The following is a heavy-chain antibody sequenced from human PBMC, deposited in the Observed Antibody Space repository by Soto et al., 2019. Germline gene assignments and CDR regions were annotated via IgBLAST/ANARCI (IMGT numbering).Heavy chain of an antibody. CDR1: GFTFRSSD. D-gene: IGHD3-22*01. CDR3: AKLQISGDSSGQDDAFDI. Sequence: GGSLRLSCAASGFTFRSSDMHWVRQAPGKGLEWVALISYDGSNKYYVDSVKGRFTISRDNSKNTLYLQMNSLRAEDTAVYYCAKLQISGDSSGQDDAFDIWGQGTMVTVSS. V-gene: IGHV3-30*18. J-gene: IGHJ3*02. CDR2: ISYDGSNK.